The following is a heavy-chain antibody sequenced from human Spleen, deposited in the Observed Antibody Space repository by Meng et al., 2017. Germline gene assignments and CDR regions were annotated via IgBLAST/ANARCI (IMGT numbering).Heavy chain of an antibody. CDR2: IKSKTDGGTT. V-gene: IGHV3-15*01. CDR1: GFTFSNAW. D-gene: IGHD3-10*01. CDR3: TTDQWFGELFSYYYGMDV. J-gene: IGHJ6*01. Sequence: GGSLRLSCAASGFTFSNAWMSWVRQAPGKGLEWVGRIKSKTDGGTTDYAAPVKGRFAISRDDSKNTLYLQMNSLKTEDTAVYYCTTDQWFGELFSYYYGMDVWGQGTTVTGSS.